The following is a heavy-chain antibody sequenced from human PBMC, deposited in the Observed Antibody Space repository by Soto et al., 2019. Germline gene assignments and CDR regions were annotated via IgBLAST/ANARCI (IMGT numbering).Heavy chain of an antibody. CDR3: ARRPTAELPSNWFDP. J-gene: IGHJ5*02. Sequence: QVQLQESGPGXVKXSXXXSLTCAVSSDSVSSSNWWSWVRQPPGKGLEWIGEVFPTGSTNYNPSLMSRVTISVDKSKNHFSLNLSSVTAADTAIYYCARRPTAELPSNWFDPWGQGTLVTVSS. V-gene: IGHV4-4*02. CDR1: SDSVSSSNW. CDR2: VFPTGST. D-gene: IGHD2-15*01.